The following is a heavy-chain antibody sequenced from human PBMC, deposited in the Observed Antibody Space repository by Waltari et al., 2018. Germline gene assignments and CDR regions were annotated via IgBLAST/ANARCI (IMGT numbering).Heavy chain of an antibody. CDR3: ARSPNGGNHFDY. Sequence: EVQLVESGGGLVQPGGSLRLSCAASGFSVSSNYMNWVRQAPGKGRGWVSVIYSGGTTYYADSVKGRFTISRDNSKNTLNLQMNSLRGEDTAVYYCARSPNGGNHFDYWGQGTLVTVSS. V-gene: IGHV3-66*02. CDR1: GFSVSSNY. CDR2: IYSGGTT. D-gene: IGHD2-15*01. J-gene: IGHJ4*02.